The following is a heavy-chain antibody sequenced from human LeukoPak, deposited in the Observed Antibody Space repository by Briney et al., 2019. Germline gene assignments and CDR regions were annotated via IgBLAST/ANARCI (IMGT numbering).Heavy chain of an antibody. V-gene: IGHV3-23*01. J-gene: IGHJ5*02. Sequence: GGSLRPSCAASGFTFSSYAMNWVRQAPGKGLEWVLAISGSGGSTYYADSVKGRFTISRDNSKNTLYLQMDSLRAEDTAVYYCAKDSLLLWFGELLPAVDPWGQGTLVTVSS. CDR1: GFTFSSYA. CDR2: ISGSGGST. CDR3: AKDSLLLWFGELLPAVDP. D-gene: IGHD3-10*01.